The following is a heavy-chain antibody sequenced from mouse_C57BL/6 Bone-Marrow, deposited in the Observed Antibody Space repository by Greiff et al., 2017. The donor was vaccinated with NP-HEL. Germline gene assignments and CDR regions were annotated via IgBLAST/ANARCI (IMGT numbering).Heavy chain of an antibody. J-gene: IGHJ3*01. D-gene: IGHD2-2*01. Sequence: VQLQQSGAELARPGASVKLSCKASGYTFTSYGISWVKQRTGQGLEWIGEIYPRSGNTYYNEKFKGKATLTAEKSSSTEYMELRSLTSEDSAVYFCARAGYPAWFAYWGQGTLVTVSA. CDR2: IYPRSGNT. V-gene: IGHV1-81*01. CDR1: GYTFTSYG. CDR3: ARAGYPAWFAY.